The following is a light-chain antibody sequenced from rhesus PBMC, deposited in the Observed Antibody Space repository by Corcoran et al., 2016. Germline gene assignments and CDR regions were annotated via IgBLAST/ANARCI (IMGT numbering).Light chain of an antibody. V-gene: IGLV7-80*01. CDR3: LVSMSGSHI. CDR1: AGTITSGHS. J-gene: IGLJ6*01. CDR2: HPD. Sequence: QAVVTQEPSVTVSPGGTVTLTCGSGAGTITSGHSPNWFQQKPGQAPRGLIFHPDTKYSWTPTRFSVSVAGDKAALTLSDVQPEDEAVYFCLVSMSGSHIFGTGTKLTVL.